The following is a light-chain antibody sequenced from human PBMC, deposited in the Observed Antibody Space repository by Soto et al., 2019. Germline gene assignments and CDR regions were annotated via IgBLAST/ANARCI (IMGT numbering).Light chain of an antibody. CDR3: QQSHNSPST. J-gene: IGKJ5*01. CDR2: AAA. Sequence: DIQMTQSPSSLSASVGDSVTISCRASQSVSMYLNWYQQKTGEAPKLLIYAAASLQSGFPSRFSGRGSGTDFTLTISSQSPEDFATYYCQQSHNSPSTFGQGTRLETK. V-gene: IGKV1-39*01. CDR1: QSVSMY.